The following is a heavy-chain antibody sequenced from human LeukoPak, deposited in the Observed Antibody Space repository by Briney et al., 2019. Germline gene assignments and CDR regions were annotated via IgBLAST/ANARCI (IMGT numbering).Heavy chain of an antibody. J-gene: IGHJ4*02. CDR3: AKVLSRSNSGWPHGFDY. CDR2: IGDSGGST. Sequence: GGSLRLSCALSGVTLSNDAMSWVRQAPGKGLEGCSTIGDSGGSTYYADSVKCRFTISRDKSKNRLHLQRNSMRVEDTAVYYSAKVLSRSNSGWPHGFDYWGQGTLVTVSS. D-gene: IGHD5-12*01. V-gene: IGHV3-23*01. CDR1: GVTLSNDA.